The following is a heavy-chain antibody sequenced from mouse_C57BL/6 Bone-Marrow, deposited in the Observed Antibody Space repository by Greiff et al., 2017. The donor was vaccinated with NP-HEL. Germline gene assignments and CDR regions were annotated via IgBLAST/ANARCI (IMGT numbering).Heavy chain of an antibody. CDR1: GYTFTSYW. Sequence: VQLQQPGAELVKPGASVKLSCKASGYTFTSYWMHWVKQRPGQGLEWIGMIHPNSGSTNYNEKFKSKATLTVDKSSSTAYMQLSSLTSEDSAVYYCARSEGYYGSSSYYFDYWGQGTTLTVSS. CDR2: IHPNSGST. D-gene: IGHD1-1*01. J-gene: IGHJ2*01. CDR3: ARSEGYYGSSSYYFDY. V-gene: IGHV1-64*01.